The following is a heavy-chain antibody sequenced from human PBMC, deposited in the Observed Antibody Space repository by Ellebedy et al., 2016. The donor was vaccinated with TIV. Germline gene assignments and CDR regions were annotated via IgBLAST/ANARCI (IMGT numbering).Heavy chain of an antibody. V-gene: IGHV4-38-2*02. D-gene: IGHD4-23*01. CDR2: VNHSGNI. CDR1: GYSISSGYY. CDR3: ARDGAGRWDY. Sequence: MPSETLSLTCSVSGYSISSGYYWGWIRQPPGKGLEWIDNVNHSGNINYNPSLRSRVTISVDTSKNQFSLNLRSVTAADTAVYYCARDGAGRWDYWGPGTLVTVSS. J-gene: IGHJ4*02.